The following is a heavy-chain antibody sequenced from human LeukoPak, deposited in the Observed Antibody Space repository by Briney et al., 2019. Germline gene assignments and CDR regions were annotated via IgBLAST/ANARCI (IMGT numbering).Heavy chain of an antibody. Sequence: GGSLRLSCAASGFTFSSYSMNWVRQAPGKGLEWVSSISSSSSYIYYADSVKGRFTISRDNAKNSLYLQMNSLRAEDTAVYYCARGAGYSGYDFPYYYYMDVWGKGTTVTVSS. V-gene: IGHV3-21*01. D-gene: IGHD5-12*01. CDR1: GFTFSSYS. J-gene: IGHJ6*03. CDR3: ARGAGYSGYDFPYYYYMDV. CDR2: ISSSSSYI.